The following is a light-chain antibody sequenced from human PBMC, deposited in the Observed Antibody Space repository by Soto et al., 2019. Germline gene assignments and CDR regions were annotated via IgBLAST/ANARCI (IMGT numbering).Light chain of an antibody. J-gene: IGKJ5*01. Sequence: DIVMTQSPLSLSVTPGEPASISCRSSESLLHSSGNNYLDWYLQKPGQSPHLLIYLGSNRASGVPDRFSGSGSGTDFTLKISRVEAEDVGVYYCMQALQAPTFGQGTRLEIK. CDR1: ESLLHSSGNNY. CDR3: MQALQAPT. V-gene: IGKV2-28*01. CDR2: LGS.